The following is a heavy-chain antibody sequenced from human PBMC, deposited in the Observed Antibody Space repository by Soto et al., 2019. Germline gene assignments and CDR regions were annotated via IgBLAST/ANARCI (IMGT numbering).Heavy chain of an antibody. CDR2: ISYDGSNK. V-gene: IGHV3-30-3*01. J-gene: IGHJ3*02. Sequence: HPGGSLRLSCAASGFTFSSYAMHWVRQAPGKELEWVAVISYDGSNKYYADSVKGRFTISRDNSKNTLYLQMNSLRAEDTAVYYCAKDHGQRPDYGDYDDAFDIWGQGTMVTVSS. CDR1: GFTFSSYA. CDR3: AKDHGQRPDYGDYDDAFDI. D-gene: IGHD4-17*01.